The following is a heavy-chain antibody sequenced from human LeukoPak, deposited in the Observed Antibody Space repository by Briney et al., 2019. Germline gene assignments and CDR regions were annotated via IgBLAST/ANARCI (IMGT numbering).Heavy chain of an antibody. CDR1: GGSISSYY. CDR3: ARGVAQYYYYYMDV. V-gene: IGHV4-4*07. J-gene: IGHJ6*03. CDR2: IYTSGST. D-gene: IGHD2-15*01. Sequence: PSETLSLTCTVSGGSISSYYWSWIRQPAGKGLEWIGRIYTSGSTNYNPSLKSRVTISVDTSKNQFSLKLSSVTAADTAVYYCARGVAQYYYYYMDVWGKGTTVTISS.